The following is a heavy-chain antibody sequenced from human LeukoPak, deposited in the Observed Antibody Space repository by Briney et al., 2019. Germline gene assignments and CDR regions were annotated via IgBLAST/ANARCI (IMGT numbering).Heavy chain of an antibody. D-gene: IGHD6-13*01. CDR2: ISYDGGNK. CDR3: AREYSRSSNWFDP. CDR1: GFTVSSNY. Sequence: GGSLRLSCAASGFTVSSNYMSWVRQAPGKGLEWVAVISYDGGNKYYADSVKGRFTISRDNSKNTLYLQMNSLRAEDTAVYYCAREYSRSSNWFDPWGQGTLVTVSS. V-gene: IGHV3-30-3*01. J-gene: IGHJ5*02.